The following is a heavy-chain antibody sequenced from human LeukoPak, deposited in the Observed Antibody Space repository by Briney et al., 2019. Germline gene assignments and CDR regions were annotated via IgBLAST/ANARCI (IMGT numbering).Heavy chain of an antibody. J-gene: IGHJ4*02. D-gene: IGHD7-27*01. CDR3: ATHKANWDTRFDY. Sequence: KPSETLSLTCADSGGSITTGIYYWGWIRQPPGKGLEWIGNIYYSGITHYNPSLKSRVTISVDTSKNQFSLKLSSVTAADTAFYYCATHKANWDTRFDYWGQGTLVTVSS. V-gene: IGHV4-39*01. CDR1: GGSITTGIYY. CDR2: IYYSGIT.